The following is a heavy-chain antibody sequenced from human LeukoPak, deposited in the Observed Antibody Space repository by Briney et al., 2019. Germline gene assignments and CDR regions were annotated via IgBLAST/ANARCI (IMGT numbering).Heavy chain of an antibody. CDR3: ARETNYCGGDCYSFDY. Sequence: MASETLSLTCAVYGGSFSGYYWSWIRQPPGKGLEWIGEINHSGSTNYNPSLKSRVTISVDTSKNQFSLKLSSVTAADTAVYYCARETNYCGGDCYSFDYWGQGTLVTVSS. J-gene: IGHJ4*02. D-gene: IGHD2-21*02. CDR2: INHSGST. CDR1: GGSFSGYY. V-gene: IGHV4-34*01.